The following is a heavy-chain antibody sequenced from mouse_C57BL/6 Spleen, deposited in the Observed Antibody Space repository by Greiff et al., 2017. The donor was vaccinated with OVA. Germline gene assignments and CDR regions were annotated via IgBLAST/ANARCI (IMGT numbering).Heavy chain of an antibody. CDR3: AKFITTVVAPYYYAMDY. V-gene: IGHV1-82*01. J-gene: IGHJ4*01. D-gene: IGHD1-1*01. Sequence: QVQLKESGPELVKPGASVKISCKASGYAFSSSWMNWVKQRPGKGLEWIGRIYPGDGDTNYNGKFKGKATLTADKSSSTAYMQLSSLTSEDSAVYFCAKFITTVVAPYYYAMDYWGQGTSVTVSS. CDR2: IYPGDGDT. CDR1: GYAFSSSW.